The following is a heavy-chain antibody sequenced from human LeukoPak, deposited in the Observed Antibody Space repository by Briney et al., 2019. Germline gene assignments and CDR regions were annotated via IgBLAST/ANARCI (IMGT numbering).Heavy chain of an antibody. Sequence: PSETLSLTCAVSGGSISSSNWWSWVRQPPGKGLEWIGEIYHSGSTNYNPSLKSRVTISLDKSKNQFSLRLNSVTAADTAVYYCARDPYGSGTYGFDYWGQGTLVTVSS. V-gene: IGHV4-4*02. CDR2: IYHSGST. D-gene: IGHD3-10*01. J-gene: IGHJ4*02. CDR3: ARDPYGSGTYGFDY. CDR1: GGSISSSNW.